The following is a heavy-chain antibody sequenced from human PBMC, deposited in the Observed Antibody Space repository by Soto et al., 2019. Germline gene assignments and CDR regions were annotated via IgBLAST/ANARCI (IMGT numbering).Heavy chain of an antibody. CDR2: IIHSEST. D-gene: IGHD1-26*01. V-gene: IGHV4-34*12. Sequence: ASETLSLTCAVYGGSFSAYYWSWVRQPPGRGLEWIGEIIHSESTKYNPSLKSRVTISVDTSKNQFSLELSSVTAADTAVYYCARQRPTDGRWEFANYYGMDVWGQGTPVTVSS. J-gene: IGHJ6*02. CDR3: ARQRPTDGRWEFANYYGMDV. CDR1: GGSFSAYY.